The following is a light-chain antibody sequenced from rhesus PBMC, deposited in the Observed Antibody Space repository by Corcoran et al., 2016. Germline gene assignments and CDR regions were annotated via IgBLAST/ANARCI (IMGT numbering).Light chain of an antibody. J-gene: IGKJ4*01. CDR2: GTS. CDR1: QSGSSS. V-gene: IGKV3-42*01. CDR3: QQDYSWPLT. Sequence: EIVMTQSPATLSWSPGERATLSCRASQSGSSSLAWYQQKPGQAPKFLIYGTSSRAPGIPDRFSGSGSGTEFTLTISRLEPEDVGVYNCQQDYSWPLTFGGGAKVELK.